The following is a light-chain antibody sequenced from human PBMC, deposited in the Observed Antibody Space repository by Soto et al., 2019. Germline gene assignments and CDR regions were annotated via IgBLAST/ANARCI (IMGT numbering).Light chain of an antibody. V-gene: IGLV2-14*01. J-gene: IGLJ1*01. Sequence: AVAHPASVSGSPGQSITISCTGTSSDDGGYNYVSWYQQHPGKAPKLMIYEVSNRPSGVSNRFSGSKSGNTASLTISGLQAEDEADYYCSSYTSSSTGVFGNGTMVTVL. CDR2: EVS. CDR1: SSDDGGYNY. CDR3: SSYTSSSTGV.